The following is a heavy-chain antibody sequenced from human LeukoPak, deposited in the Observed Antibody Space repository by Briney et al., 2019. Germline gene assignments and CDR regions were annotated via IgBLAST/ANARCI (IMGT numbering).Heavy chain of an antibody. V-gene: IGHV3-21*01. Sequence: PGGSLRLSCAASGFTFSSYSMNWVRQAPGKGLEWVSSITSVNSCIYYSDSVKGRFTISRDNAKNSLYLQMNSLRAEDTAVYYCVRDSSVVPFDYWGQGTLVTVSS. D-gene: IGHD2-21*01. CDR2: ITSVNSCI. CDR1: GFTFSSYS. CDR3: VRDSSVVPFDY. J-gene: IGHJ4*02.